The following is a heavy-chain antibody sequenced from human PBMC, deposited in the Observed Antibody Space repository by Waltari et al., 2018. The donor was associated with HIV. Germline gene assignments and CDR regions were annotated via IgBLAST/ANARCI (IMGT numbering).Heavy chain of an antibody. J-gene: IGHJ5*02. CDR1: GFTFSSYW. CDR3: ARRGSSWYWWFDP. CDR2: IKQDGSEK. Sequence: EVQLVESGGGLVQPGGSLRLSCAASGFTFSSYWMSWVRQAPGKGLEWVANIKQDGSEKYYVDSVKGRFTISRDNAKNSLYLQMNSLRAEDTAVYYCARRGSSWYWWFDPWGQGTLVTVSS. D-gene: IGHD6-13*01. V-gene: IGHV3-7*01.